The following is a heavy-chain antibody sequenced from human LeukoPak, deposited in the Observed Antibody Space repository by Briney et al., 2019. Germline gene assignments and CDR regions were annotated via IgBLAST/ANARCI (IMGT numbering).Heavy chain of an antibody. V-gene: IGHV1-2*02. D-gene: IGHD2-2*01. CDR3: ARDYLRVVVVPAEYNWFDP. CDR2: INPNSGGT. Sequence: GASVKVSCKASGYTFTGYYMHWVRQAPGQGLEWMGWINPNSGGTNYAQKFQGRVTMTRDTSISTAYMELSRLRSDDTAVYYSARDYLRVVVVPAEYNWFDPWGQGTLVTVSS. J-gene: IGHJ5*02. CDR1: GYTFTGYY.